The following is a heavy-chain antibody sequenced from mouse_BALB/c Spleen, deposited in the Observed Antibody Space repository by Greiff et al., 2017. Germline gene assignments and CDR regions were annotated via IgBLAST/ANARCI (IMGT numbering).Heavy chain of an antibody. J-gene: IGHJ3*01. V-gene: IGHV5-17*02. CDR2: ISSGSSTI. CDR1: GFTFSSFG. Sequence: DVMLVESGGGLVQPGGSRKLSCAASGFTFSSFGMHWVRQAPEKGLEWVAYISSGSSTIYYADTVKGRFTISRDNPKNTLFLQMTSLRSEDTAMYYCARGNYYGSSSFAYWGQGTLGTVSA. CDR3: ARGNYYGSSSFAY. D-gene: IGHD1-1*01.